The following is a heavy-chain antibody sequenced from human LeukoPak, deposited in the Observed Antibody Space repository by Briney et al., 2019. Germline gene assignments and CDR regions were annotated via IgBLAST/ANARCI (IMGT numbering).Heavy chain of an antibody. CDR2: INPDGSST. D-gene: IGHD1-26*01. V-gene: IGHV3-74*01. J-gene: IGHJ4*02. CDR3: ATGGNYYNDY. CDR1: GFTFSSYW. Sequence: GGSLRLSCAASGFTFSSYWMHWVRQAPGKGLVWVSRINPDGSSTSYADSLKGRFTTSRDNAKNTLYLQMNSLRAEDTAVYYCATGGNYYNDYWGQGTLVTVSS.